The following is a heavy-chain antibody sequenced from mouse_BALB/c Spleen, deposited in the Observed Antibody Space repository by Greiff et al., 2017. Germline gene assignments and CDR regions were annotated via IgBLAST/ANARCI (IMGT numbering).Heavy chain of an antibody. D-gene: IGHD2-1*01. Sequence: VHVKQSGAELVKPGASVKLSCTASGFNIKDTYMHWVKQRPEQGLEWIGRIDPANGNTKYDPKFQGKATITADTSSNTAYLQLSSLTSEDTAFYYCASLLYGNYDLYFDYWGQGTTLTVSS. CDR3: ASLLYGNYDLYFDY. CDR2: IDPANGNT. CDR1: GFNIKDTY. J-gene: IGHJ2*01. V-gene: IGHV14-3*02.